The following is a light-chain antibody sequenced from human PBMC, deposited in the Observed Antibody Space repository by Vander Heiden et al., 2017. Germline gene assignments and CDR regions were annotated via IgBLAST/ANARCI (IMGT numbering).Light chain of an antibody. Sequence: ELVLTQSEATLSLSPGESATLSCRASQGVSRHLAWYQQKPGQAPRLLIYAASNRATAIPTRFSGSGSGTDFTLTISSLDPEDFAVYYCQQRNNWPLTFGGGTKLEIK. CDR2: AAS. V-gene: IGKV3-11*01. CDR1: QGVSRH. CDR3: QQRNNWPLT. J-gene: IGKJ4*01.